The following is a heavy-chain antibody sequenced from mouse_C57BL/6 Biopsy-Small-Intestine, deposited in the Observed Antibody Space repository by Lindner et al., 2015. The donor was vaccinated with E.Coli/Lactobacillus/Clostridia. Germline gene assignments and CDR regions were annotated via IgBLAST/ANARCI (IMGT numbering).Heavy chain of an antibody. CDR2: INPYNGGT. CDR1: GSTFTTYI. V-gene: IGHV1-14*01. CDR3: ARGGFAY. J-gene: IGHJ3*01. Sequence: VQLQESGPELVKPGASVKMSCKASGSTFTTYIIHWVKQKPGQGLEWIGNINPYNGGTKYNEKFKGKATLTSDKSSSTAYMELSSLTSEDSAVYYCARGGFAYWGQGTLVTVSA.